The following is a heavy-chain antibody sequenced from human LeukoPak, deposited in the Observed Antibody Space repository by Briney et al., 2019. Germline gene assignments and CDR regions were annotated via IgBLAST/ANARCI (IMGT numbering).Heavy chain of an antibody. CDR2: INAGNGNT. CDR1: GYTFTSYA. Sequence: ASVKVSCKASGYTFTSYAMHWVRQAPGQRLEWMGWINAGNGNTKYSQKFQGRVTITRDTSASTAYMELSSLRSEDTAVYYCARGPPGAAADGTYNWFDPWGQGTLVTVSS. D-gene: IGHD6-13*01. J-gene: IGHJ5*02. V-gene: IGHV1-3*01. CDR3: ARGPPGAAADGTYNWFDP.